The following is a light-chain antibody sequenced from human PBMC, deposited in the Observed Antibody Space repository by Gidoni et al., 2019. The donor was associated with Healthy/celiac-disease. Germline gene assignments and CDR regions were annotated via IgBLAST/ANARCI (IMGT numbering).Light chain of an antibody. CDR3: CSYAGSSTFYV. CDR1: SSYVGSYNL. V-gene: IGLV2-23*01. J-gene: IGLJ1*01. CDR2: EGI. Sequence: QSALTQPASVAGSPGQSITISCTGTSSYVGSYNLVSWYQQHTAHAPTLMIYEGIKRPSGVSNRSSGSKSGDTASLTSSGLQADDYADYYCCSYAGSSTFYVFGTGTKVTVL.